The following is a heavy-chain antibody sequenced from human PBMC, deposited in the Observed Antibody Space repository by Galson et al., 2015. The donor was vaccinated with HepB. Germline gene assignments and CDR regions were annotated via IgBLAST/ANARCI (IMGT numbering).Heavy chain of an antibody. D-gene: IGHD2-21*01. J-gene: IGHJ4*02. V-gene: IGHV3-21*01. Sequence: SLRLSCAASGLTFYRYNVNWVRQAPGKGLEWVASISSGSSYIYYADSVKGRFTISRDNTKNSVSLQMNSLRAEDTAVYYCAIESHCGGYICYFDYWGQGTLVTVSS. CDR1: GLTFYRYN. CDR3: AIESHCGGYICYFDY. CDR2: ISSGSSYI.